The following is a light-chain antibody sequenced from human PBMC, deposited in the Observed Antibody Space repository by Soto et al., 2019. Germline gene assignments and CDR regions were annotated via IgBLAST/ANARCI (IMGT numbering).Light chain of an antibody. CDR2: AAS. J-gene: IGKJ1*01. CDR3: QKYNSYS. Sequence: IPLTQSPSSLSASVLDIVTTAFRASQGISSYLAWYQQRAGKAPDILIYAASTLQSGVPSRFSGSGSGTDFTLTIISLKPEDFATYYCQKYNSYSFGQGTKVDI. V-gene: IGKV1-9*01. CDR1: QGISSY.